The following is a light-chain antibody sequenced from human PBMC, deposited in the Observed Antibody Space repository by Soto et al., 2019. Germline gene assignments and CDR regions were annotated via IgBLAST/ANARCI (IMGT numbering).Light chain of an antibody. J-gene: IGLJ1*01. CDR1: SSDVGAYNY. CDR3: SSYAGSNNFFYV. CDR2: EVS. Sequence: QSALTQPPSASGSPAQSVTISCTGTSSDVGAYNYVSWYQQHPGKAPKLMIYEVSKRPSGVPDRFSGSKSGNTASLTVSGLQAEDEADYYCSSYAGSNNFFYVLGTGTKVTVL. V-gene: IGLV2-8*01.